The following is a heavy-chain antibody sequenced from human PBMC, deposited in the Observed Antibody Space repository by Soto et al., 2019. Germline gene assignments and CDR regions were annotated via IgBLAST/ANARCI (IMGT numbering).Heavy chain of an antibody. CDR3: TKDKGLNGGWGFDS. Sequence: QVPLVESGGGGVQPGRSLRLSCAASGFCFSTYGMHWVRQAPGKGLEWVADVSYPGGNRNYAESVKGRFTDSRNNSKNSLYLQLNGLDKEDTSMYYCTKDKGLNGGWGFDSWGQATRVTVSS. V-gene: IGHV3-30*18. D-gene: IGHD1-26*01. J-gene: IGHJ4*02. CDR2: VSYPGGNR. CDR1: GFCFSTYG.